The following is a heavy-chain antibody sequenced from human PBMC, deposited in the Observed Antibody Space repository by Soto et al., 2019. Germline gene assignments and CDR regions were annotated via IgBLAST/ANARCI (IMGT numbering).Heavy chain of an antibody. CDR3: ALRVRGAADFQH. Sequence: QVQLQESGPGLVKPSQTLSLTCTVSGGSISSGGYYWSWIRQHPVKGLEWIGYIYYSGSTYYNPSLKSRVTISVDTSKNQFSLKLSSVTAADTAVYYCALRVRGAADFQHWGQGTLVTVSS. D-gene: IGHD3-10*01. CDR2: IYYSGST. V-gene: IGHV4-31*03. CDR1: GGSISSGGYY. J-gene: IGHJ1*01.